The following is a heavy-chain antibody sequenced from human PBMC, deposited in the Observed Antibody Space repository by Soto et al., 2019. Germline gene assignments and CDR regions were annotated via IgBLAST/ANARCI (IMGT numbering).Heavy chain of an antibody. V-gene: IGHV1-18*01. CDR1: GYTFTSYG. CDR2: ISADNGNT. D-gene: IGHD2-2*01. Sequence: QVQLVQSGAEVKKPGASVKVSCKASGYTFTSYGISWVRQAPGQGLEWMGWISADNGNTNYAQKLQGRVTMTTDTSTSTAYMELRSLRSDDTAVYYCATDCSSTTCYPWNWFDPWDQGTLVTVSS. CDR3: ATDCSSTTCYPWNWFDP. J-gene: IGHJ5*02.